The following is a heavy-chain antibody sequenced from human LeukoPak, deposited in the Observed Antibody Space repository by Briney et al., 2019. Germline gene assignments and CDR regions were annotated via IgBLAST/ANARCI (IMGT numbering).Heavy chain of an antibody. CDR2: ISSSSSYI. CDR1: GFTFSSYS. D-gene: IGHD2-2*01. CDR3: ARVVLRGIVVVPVSMDV. V-gene: IGHV3-21*01. Sequence: GGSLRLSCAASGFTFSSYSMNWVRQAPGKGLEWVSSISSSSSYIYYADSAKGRFTISRDNAKNSLYLQMNSLRAEDTAVYYCARVVLRGIVVVPVSMDVWGKGTTVTVSS. J-gene: IGHJ6*04.